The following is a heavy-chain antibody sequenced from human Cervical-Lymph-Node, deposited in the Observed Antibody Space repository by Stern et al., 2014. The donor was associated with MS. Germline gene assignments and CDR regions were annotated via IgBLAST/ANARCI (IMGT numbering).Heavy chain of an antibody. CDR1: GYTFTNYG. D-gene: IGHD1-26*01. Sequence: QVQLVQYGDEVKKPGSSAKDSCKPSGYTFTNYGISWVRQAPGQGLEWMGWISTYNGRTNYAQKLQGRLTITRDTSTSTAYMDLRSLTSDDTAVYYCARRSGSYSFDYWGQGTLVTVSS. J-gene: IGHJ4*02. CDR2: ISTYNGRT. CDR3: ARRSGSYSFDY. V-gene: IGHV1-18*01.